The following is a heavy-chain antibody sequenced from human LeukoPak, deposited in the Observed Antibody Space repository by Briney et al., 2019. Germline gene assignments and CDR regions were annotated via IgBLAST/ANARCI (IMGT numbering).Heavy chain of an antibody. CDR2: ISGSGGST. Sequence: PGGSLRLSCAASGFTFSSYAMSWVRQAPGKGLEWVSAISGSGGSTYYADSVKGRFTISRDNSKNTLYLQMNSLRAEDTAVYYCAKVYTRGHTDIAIRRDPDFDYWGQGTLVTVSS. V-gene: IGHV3-23*01. J-gene: IGHJ4*02. CDR3: AKVYTRGHTDIAIRRDPDFDY. CDR1: GFTFSSYA. D-gene: IGHD6-6*01.